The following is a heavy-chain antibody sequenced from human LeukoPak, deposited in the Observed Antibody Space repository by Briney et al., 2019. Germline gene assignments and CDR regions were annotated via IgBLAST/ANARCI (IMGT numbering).Heavy chain of an antibody. Sequence: SETLSLTCTVSGDSISSYYWSWIRQPPGKGLEWIGYIYYSGSTNYNPSLKSRVTISVDTSKNQFSLKLSSVTAADTAVYYCARATIYRWRIYYFDYWGQGTLVTVSS. CDR3: ARATIYRWRIYYFDY. D-gene: IGHD2/OR15-2a*01. CDR1: GDSISSYY. V-gene: IGHV4-59*01. CDR2: IYYSGST. J-gene: IGHJ4*02.